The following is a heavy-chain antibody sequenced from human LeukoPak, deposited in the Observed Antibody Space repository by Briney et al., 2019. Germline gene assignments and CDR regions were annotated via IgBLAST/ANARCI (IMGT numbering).Heavy chain of an antibody. D-gene: IGHD6-19*01. V-gene: IGHV3-30*18. CDR2: ISYDGSNK. CDR1: GFTFSSYG. J-gene: IGHJ4*02. CDR3: AKDSVAGINY. Sequence: GRSLRLSCAASGFTFSSYGMHWVRQAPGKGLEWVAVISYDGSNKYYADSVKGRFTISRDNSKNTLYLQMNSLRAEDTAVYYCAKDSVAGINYWGRGTLVTVSS.